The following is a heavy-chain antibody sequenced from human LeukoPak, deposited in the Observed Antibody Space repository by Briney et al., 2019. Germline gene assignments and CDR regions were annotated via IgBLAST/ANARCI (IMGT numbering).Heavy chain of an antibody. CDR1: GFNFNIYA. CDR3: AKPRSGVVVGESDH. CDR2: ITGSCDST. J-gene: IGHJ4*02. Sequence: PGGSLRLSCAASGFNFNIYAMNWVRQAPGKGLEWVSAITGSCDSTYYADSVSGRFTISRDNSKNTVYLHMNSLRGEDTAVYYCAKPRSGVVVGESDHWGQGTLVTVSS. D-gene: IGHD2-15*01. V-gene: IGHV3-23*01.